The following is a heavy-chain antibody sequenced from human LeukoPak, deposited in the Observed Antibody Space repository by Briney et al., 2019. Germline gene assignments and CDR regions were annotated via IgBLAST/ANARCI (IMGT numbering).Heavy chain of an antibody. CDR1: GGSFSSGSYY. V-gene: IGHV4-61*01. D-gene: IGHD3-22*01. CDR2: IYYSGST. Sequence: SETLSLTCTVSGGSFSSGSYYWSWIRQPPGKGLEWIGYIYYSGSTNYNPSLKSRVTISVDTSKNQFSLKLSSVTAADTAVYYCARVKGGYFDYWGQGTLVTVSS. CDR3: ARVKGGYFDY. J-gene: IGHJ4*02.